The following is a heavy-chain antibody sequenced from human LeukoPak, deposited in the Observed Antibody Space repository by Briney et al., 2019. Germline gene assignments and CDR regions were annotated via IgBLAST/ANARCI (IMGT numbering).Heavy chain of an antibody. J-gene: IGHJ5*02. V-gene: IGHV1-18*01. CDR3: ARGPYPVFDP. CDR2: ISAYNGNT. Sequence: VAAVKVSCKASGYSFTSSGISWVRQAPGQGGEWMGWISAYNGNTNYAQKLQGRVTMTTDTSTSTAYMELWSLRSDDTAVYYCARGPYPVFDPWGQGTLVTVSS. D-gene: IGHD2-2*02. CDR1: GYSFTSSG.